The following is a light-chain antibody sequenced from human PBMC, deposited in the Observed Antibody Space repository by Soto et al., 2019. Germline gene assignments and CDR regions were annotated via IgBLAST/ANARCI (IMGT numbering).Light chain of an antibody. J-gene: IGLJ2*01. CDR1: SGHSSYA. V-gene: IGLV4-69*01. CDR2: LKNDGSH. CDR3: SSFAGSPVV. Sequence: QPVLTQSPSASASLGASVRLTCTLSSGHSSYAIAWHQKQPGKSPRYLMDLKNDGSHTKGDGIPDRFSGSSSGAERSLIISSLQSEDEADYYCSSFAGSPVVFGGGTKLTVL.